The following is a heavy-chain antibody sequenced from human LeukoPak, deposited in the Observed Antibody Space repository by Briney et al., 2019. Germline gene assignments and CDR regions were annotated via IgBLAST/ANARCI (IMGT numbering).Heavy chain of an antibody. CDR2: IIPIFGTA. CDR1: GGTFSSYA. J-gene: IGHJ4*02. V-gene: IGHV1-69*05. D-gene: IGHD1-26*01. CDR3: ARLFARGGEISGSYFYY. Sequence: ASVKVSCKASGGTFSSYAINWVRQAPGQGLEWMGGIIPIFGTANYAQKFQGRVTITTDESTSTAYMELSSLRSEDTAVYYCARLFARGGEISGSYFYYWGQGTLVTVST.